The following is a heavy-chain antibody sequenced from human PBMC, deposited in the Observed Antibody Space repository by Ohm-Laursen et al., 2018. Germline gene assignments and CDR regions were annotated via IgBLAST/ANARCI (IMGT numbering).Heavy chain of an antibody. J-gene: IGHJ6*02. V-gene: IGHV3-7*01. CDR3: ARDTRYYGMDV. Sequence: SLRLSCTAPGFTFSSYWMSWVRQAPGKGLEWVGNIKQDGSAKYYVDSVKGRFTISRDNAKNSLYLQMNSLRAEDTAVYYCARDTRYYGMDVWGQGTTVTVSS. CDR1: GFTFSSYW. CDR2: IKQDGSAK.